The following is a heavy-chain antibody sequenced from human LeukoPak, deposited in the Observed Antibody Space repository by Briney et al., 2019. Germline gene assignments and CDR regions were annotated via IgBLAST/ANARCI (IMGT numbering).Heavy chain of an antibody. Sequence: PGGSLRLSCAASGFTFSSYWMHWVRQAPGKGLVWVSRIKSDGSSTNYADSVKGRFTISRDNAKNTLYLQMNSLRAEDTALYYCASSIATTGDYWGQGTLVTVSS. D-gene: IGHD1-1*01. CDR2: IKSDGSST. CDR1: GFTFSSYW. CDR3: ASSIATTGDY. J-gene: IGHJ4*02. V-gene: IGHV3-74*01.